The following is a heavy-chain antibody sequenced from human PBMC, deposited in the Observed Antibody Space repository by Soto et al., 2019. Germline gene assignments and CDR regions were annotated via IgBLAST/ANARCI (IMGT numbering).Heavy chain of an antibody. CDR2: ISGSGSST. D-gene: IGHD3-22*01. J-gene: IGHJ3*02. V-gene: IGHV3-23*01. CDR1: GFTFSSYA. Sequence: GGSLRLSCAASGFTFSSYAMSWVRQAPGKGLEWVSAISGSGSSTYYADSVKGRFTISRDNSKNTLYLQMNSLRAEDTAVYFFAKDIPYYYDSSGYYGGFDIWGQGTMVTVSS. CDR3: AKDIPYYYDSSGYYGGFDI.